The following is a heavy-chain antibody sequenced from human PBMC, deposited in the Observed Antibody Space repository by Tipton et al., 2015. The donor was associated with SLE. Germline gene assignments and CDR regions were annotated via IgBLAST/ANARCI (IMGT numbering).Heavy chain of an antibody. Sequence: TLSLTCTVSGGSISSGGYYWSWIRQPPGKGLEWIGSIYYSGSTYYNPPLKSRVTISVDTSKNQFSLKLSSVTAADTAVYYCATPGVVITPDAFDIWGQGTMVTVSS. V-gene: IGHV4-39*07. J-gene: IGHJ3*02. CDR2: IYYSGST. CDR3: ATPGVVITPDAFDI. CDR1: GGSISSGGYY. D-gene: IGHD3-22*01.